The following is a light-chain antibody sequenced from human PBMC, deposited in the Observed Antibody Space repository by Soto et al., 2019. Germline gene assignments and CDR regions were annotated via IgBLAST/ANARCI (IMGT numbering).Light chain of an antibody. CDR3: QQYNSFPWT. Sequence: DIQMTQSPSTLSASVGDSVTVTCRASLRINNWLAWYQQKPGKAPQVLVFKASTLESGVSSRFSGSGSGTEFTLTINSLQPADSATYYCQQYNSFPWTFGQGTKVDI. J-gene: IGKJ1*01. CDR2: KAS. V-gene: IGKV1-5*03. CDR1: LRINNW.